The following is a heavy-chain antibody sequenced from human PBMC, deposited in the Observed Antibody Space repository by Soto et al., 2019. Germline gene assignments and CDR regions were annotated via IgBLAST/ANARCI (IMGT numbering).Heavy chain of an antibody. CDR2: INWNGGST. D-gene: IGHD6-6*01. V-gene: IGHV3-20*01. Sequence: GGSLRLSCAASGFTFDDYGMSWVRQAPGKGLEWVSGINWNGGSTGYADSVKGRFTISRDNAKNSLYLQMNSLRAEDTALYHCARGPPPYSSSSPYYYYYYMDVWGKGTTVTVSS. CDR3: ARGPPPYSSSSPYYYYYYMDV. J-gene: IGHJ6*03. CDR1: GFTFDDYG.